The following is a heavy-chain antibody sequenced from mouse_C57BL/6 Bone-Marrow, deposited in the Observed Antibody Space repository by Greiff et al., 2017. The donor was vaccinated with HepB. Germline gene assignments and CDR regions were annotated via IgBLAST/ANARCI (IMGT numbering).Heavy chain of an antibody. CDR3: ARIYYYGSSFFYFDY. Sequence: VKLQESGAELARPGASVKMSCKASGYTFTSYTMHWVKQRPGQGLEWIGYINPSSGYTKYNQKFKDKATLTADKSSSTAYMQLSSLTSEDSAVYFCARIYYYGSSFFYFDYWGQGTTLTVSS. CDR1: GYTFTSYT. D-gene: IGHD1-1*01. V-gene: IGHV1-4*01. J-gene: IGHJ2*01. CDR2: INPSSGYT.